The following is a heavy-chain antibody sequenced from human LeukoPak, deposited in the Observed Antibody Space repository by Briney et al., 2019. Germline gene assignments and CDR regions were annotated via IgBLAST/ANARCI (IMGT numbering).Heavy chain of an antibody. CDR2: ISSSGSTI. J-gene: IGHJ3*02. Sequence: GGSLRLSCAASGFTFSSYETNWVRQAPGKGLEWVSYISSSGSTIYYADSVKGRFTISRDNAKNSLYLQMNSLRAEDTAVYYCARDPMRTTWDYVWGSYRADAFDIWGQGTMVTVSS. D-gene: IGHD3-16*02. CDR1: GFTFSSYE. CDR3: ARDPMRTTWDYVWGSYRADAFDI. V-gene: IGHV3-48*03.